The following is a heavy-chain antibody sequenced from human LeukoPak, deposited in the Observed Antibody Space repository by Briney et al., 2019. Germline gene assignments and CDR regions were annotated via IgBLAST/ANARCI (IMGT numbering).Heavy chain of an antibody. CDR2: IYYSGST. Sequence: SETLSLTYTVSGGTISSGGYYWSWIRQHPGKGLEWIGYIYYSGSTYHNPSLKSRVTISVDTSENQFSLKLSSVTAADTAVYYCARFTRDGMDVWGQGTTVTVSS. V-gene: IGHV4-31*03. J-gene: IGHJ6*02. CDR3: ARFTRDGMDV. CDR1: GGTISSGGYY.